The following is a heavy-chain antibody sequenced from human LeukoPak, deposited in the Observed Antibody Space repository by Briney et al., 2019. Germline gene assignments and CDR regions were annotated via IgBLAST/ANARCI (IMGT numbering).Heavy chain of an antibody. CDR3: ARDARQELLAGGFDF. V-gene: IGHV4-4*07. Sequence: PSETLSLTCTISGGSLSSNYWSWIRQPAGKGLEWIGRIHASGTTNYDPSLKRRLTMSVDTSKNQFSLKLKSVTAADTAVYYCARDARQELLAGGFDFWGQGALVTVSS. J-gene: IGHJ4*02. D-gene: IGHD3-10*01. CDR2: IHASGTT. CDR1: GGSLSSNY.